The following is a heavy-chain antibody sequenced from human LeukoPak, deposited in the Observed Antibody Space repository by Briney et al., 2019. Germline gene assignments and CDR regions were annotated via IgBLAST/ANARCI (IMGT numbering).Heavy chain of an antibody. CDR3: TKDRLSKWFDP. D-gene: IGHD5-12*01. CDR1: GLTFTGANY. V-gene: IGHV1-2*02. CDR2: INTNNGVT. J-gene: IGHJ5*02. Sequence: GASVKVSSEPSGLTFTGANYIQWVRQAPGQGPEWMGWINTNNGVTDYARKLQGRVTMPRDTSISTAYMELYRLTSDDMVMYYCTKDRLSKWFDPWGQGTLVTVSS.